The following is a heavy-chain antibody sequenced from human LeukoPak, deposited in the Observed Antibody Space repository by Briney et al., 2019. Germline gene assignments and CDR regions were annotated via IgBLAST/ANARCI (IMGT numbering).Heavy chain of an antibody. V-gene: IGHV1-18*01. CDR1: GYTFTSYA. D-gene: IGHD2-2*02. CDR3: ARDGGVVPAAISRWFDP. Sequence: ASVKVSCKASGYTFTSYAISWVRQAPGQGLEWMGWISAYNGNTNYAQKLQGRVTMTTDTSTSTAYMELRSLRSDDTAVYYCARDGGVVPAAISRWFDPWGQGTLVTASS. CDR2: ISAYNGNT. J-gene: IGHJ5*02.